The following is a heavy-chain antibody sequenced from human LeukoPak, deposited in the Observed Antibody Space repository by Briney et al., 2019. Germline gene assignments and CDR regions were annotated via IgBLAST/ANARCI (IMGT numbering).Heavy chain of an antibody. CDR2: IYTSGST. CDR3: ARRVDMVLSYYMDV. D-gene: IGHD4/OR15-4a*01. J-gene: IGHJ6*03. Sequence: PSQTLSLTCTVSGGSISSGSYYWSWIRQPAGKGLEWIGRIYTSGSTNYNPSLKSRVTISVDTSKNQFSLKLSSVTAADTAVYYCARRVDMVLSYYMDVWGKGTTVTVSS. CDR1: GGSISSGSYY. V-gene: IGHV4-61*02.